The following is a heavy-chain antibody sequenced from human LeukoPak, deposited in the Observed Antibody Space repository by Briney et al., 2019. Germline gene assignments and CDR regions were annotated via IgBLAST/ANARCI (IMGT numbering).Heavy chain of an antibody. D-gene: IGHD3-22*01. CDR1: GGTFSSYA. V-gene: IGHV1-69*04. J-gene: IGHJ4*02. CDR3: ASAMIGVGKYYFDY. Sequence: ASVKVSCKASGGTFSSYAISWVRQAPGQGLEWMGRIIPILGIANYAQKFQGRVTITADKSTSTAYTELSSLRSEDTAVYYCASAMIGVGKYYFDYWGQGTLVTVSS. CDR2: IIPILGIA.